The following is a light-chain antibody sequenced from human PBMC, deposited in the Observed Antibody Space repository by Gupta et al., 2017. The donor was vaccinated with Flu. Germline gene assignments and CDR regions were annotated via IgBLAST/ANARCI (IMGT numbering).Light chain of an antibody. CDR1: QGISSY. V-gene: IGKV1-9*01. CDR2: AAS. CDR3: QQRNSYPLT. J-gene: IGKJ4*01. Sequence: GDRVTITCRARQGISSYLAWYKQKPGKAPKRLIYAASTLQSGVPSRFIGSGSSTEFTPTISSMQPEDFSTYYCQQRNSYPLTFGRGTKVENK.